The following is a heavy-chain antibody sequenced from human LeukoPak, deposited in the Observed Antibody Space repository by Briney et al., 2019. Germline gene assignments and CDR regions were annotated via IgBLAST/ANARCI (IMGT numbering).Heavy chain of an antibody. J-gene: IGHJ4*02. CDR3: AKPPTVVTEY. V-gene: IGHV3-30*02. CDR1: GFTFSSYG. CDR2: IRYDGSNK. D-gene: IGHD4-23*01. Sequence: GGSLRLYCAASGFTFSSYGMHRVRQAPGKGLEWVAFIRYDGSNKYYADSVKGRFTISRDNSKNTLYLQMNSLRAEDTAVYYCAKPPTVVTEYWGQGTLVTVSS.